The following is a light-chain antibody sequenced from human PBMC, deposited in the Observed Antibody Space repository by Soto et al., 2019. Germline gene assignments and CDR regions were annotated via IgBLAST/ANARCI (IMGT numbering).Light chain of an antibody. Sequence: DIQMTQSPSSLFASVGDRVTITCQATQDINIYVNWYQQQPGKAPNLMIYDASNLEIGVPSRFSGSGSGTHFTFTISSLQTEDIGTYYCQQYDILPITFGRGTRLEIK. CDR2: DAS. CDR3: QQYDILPIT. J-gene: IGKJ5*01. V-gene: IGKV1-33*01. CDR1: QDINIY.